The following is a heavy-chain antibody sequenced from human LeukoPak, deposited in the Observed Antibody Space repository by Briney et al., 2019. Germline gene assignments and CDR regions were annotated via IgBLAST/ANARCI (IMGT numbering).Heavy chain of an antibody. V-gene: IGHV3-21*01. CDR3: ARGPEGRYFDWLLLPDAFDI. D-gene: IGHD3-9*01. CDR1: GFTFSSYS. Sequence: GGSLRLSCAACGFTFSSYSMNWVRQAPGKGLEWVSSISSSSSHIYYADSVKGRFTISRDNAKNSLYLQMNSLRAEDTAVYYCARGPEGRYFDWLLLPDAFDIWGQGTMVTVSS. CDR2: ISSSSSHI. J-gene: IGHJ3*02.